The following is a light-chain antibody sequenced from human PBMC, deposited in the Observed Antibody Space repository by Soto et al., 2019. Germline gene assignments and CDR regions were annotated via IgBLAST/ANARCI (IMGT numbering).Light chain of an antibody. V-gene: IGKV1-9*01. J-gene: IGKJ2*01. CDR3: QQYNSPYT. Sequence: DIQLTQSPSFLSASVGDRVTITCRASQGISSYLAWYQQEPGKAPKLLIYAASTLQSGVPARFSGSESGTEFTLTIGSLQPEDFATYYCQQYNSPYTFGQGTKLEIK. CDR1: QGISSY. CDR2: AAS.